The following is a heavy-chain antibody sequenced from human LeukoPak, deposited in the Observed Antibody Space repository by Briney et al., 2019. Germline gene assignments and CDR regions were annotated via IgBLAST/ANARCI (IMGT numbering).Heavy chain of an antibody. V-gene: IGHV1-2*02. J-gene: IGHJ4*02. CDR2: INANSGDT. CDR1: NYMFTGYF. CDR3: ARALTLHYYDSSGYLDY. D-gene: IGHD3-22*01. Sequence: ASVKVSCKTYNYMFTGYFMHWVRQAPGQGPEWMGWINANSGDTKYAPKFQGRVTMTRDTSIDTTYMVLSRLKSDDTAVYYCARALTLHYYDSSGYLDYWGQGTLVTVSS.